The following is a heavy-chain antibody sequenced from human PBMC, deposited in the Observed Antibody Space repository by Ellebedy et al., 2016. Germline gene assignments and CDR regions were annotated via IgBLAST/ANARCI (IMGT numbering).Heavy chain of an antibody. J-gene: IGHJ6*04. CDR2: INAGNGNT. Sequence: ASVKVSCKASGYTFTSYAMHWVRQAPGQRLEWMGWINAGNGNTKYSQKFQGRVTITRDTSESTAYMELSSLRSEDTAVYYCARSNNSSSWYWLSSYYYYGMDVWGKGTTVTVSS. CDR1: GYTFTSYA. CDR3: ARSNNSSSWYWLSSYYYYGMDV. V-gene: IGHV1-3*01. D-gene: IGHD6-13*01.